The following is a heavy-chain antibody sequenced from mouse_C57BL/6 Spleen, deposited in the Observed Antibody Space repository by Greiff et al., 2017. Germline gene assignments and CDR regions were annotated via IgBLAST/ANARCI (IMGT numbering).Heavy chain of an antibody. D-gene: IGHD1-2*01. Sequence: QVQLQQPGAELVKPGASVKLSCKASGYTFTSYWMQWVKQRPGQGLEWIGEIDPSDRYTNYNQKFKGKATLTVDTSSSTAYMQLSSLTSEDSAVYYCARRYGPYFDYWGQGTTLTVSS. CDR2: IDPSDRYT. J-gene: IGHJ2*01. CDR1: GYTFTSYW. V-gene: IGHV1-50*01. CDR3: ARRYGPYFDY.